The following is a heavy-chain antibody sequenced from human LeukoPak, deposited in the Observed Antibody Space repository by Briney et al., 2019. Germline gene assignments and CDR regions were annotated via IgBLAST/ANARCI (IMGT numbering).Heavy chain of an antibody. D-gene: IGHD3-22*01. CDR1: GYSFTSYW. J-gene: IGHJ3*02. CDR3: ARHADSSGLGDAFDI. CDR2: IYPGDSAT. V-gene: IGHV5-51*01. Sequence: GESLKISCKASGYSFTSYWIAWVRQTPGKGLEWMWIIYPGDSATRYSPSFQGQVTISADKSISTAYLQWSSLKASDTAMYYCARHADSSGLGDAFDIWGHGTMVTVSS.